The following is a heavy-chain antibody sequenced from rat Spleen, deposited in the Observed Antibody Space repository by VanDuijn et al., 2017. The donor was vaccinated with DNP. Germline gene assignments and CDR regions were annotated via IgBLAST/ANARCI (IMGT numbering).Heavy chain of an antibody. CDR3: ARSNYGSYRYFDY. Sequence: EVQLQESGPGLVKPSQSLSLTCSVTGYSITSNYWGWIRKFPRNKMEWFVHISYIGSTSYNPFLQSRISITRDTSKNQFFLQLNSVTTEDTATYYCARSNYGSYRYFDYWGQGVMVTVSS. CDR2: ISYIGST. CDR1: GYSITSNY. V-gene: IGHV3-1*01. D-gene: IGHD1-3*01. J-gene: IGHJ2*01.